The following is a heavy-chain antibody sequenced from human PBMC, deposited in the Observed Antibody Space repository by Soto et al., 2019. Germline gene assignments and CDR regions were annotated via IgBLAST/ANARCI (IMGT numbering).Heavy chain of an antibody. V-gene: IGHV3-43*01. D-gene: IGHD3-10*01. Sequence: PGGSLRLSCAASGFTFDDYTMHWVRQAPGKGLEWVSLISWDGGSTYYEDSVKGRLTISRDNSKNSLYLQMNSLRTEDTALYYCARMVRGDYYYYYGMDXWGQGTTVTVS. CDR3: ARMVRGDYYYYYGMDX. CDR2: ISWDGGST. CDR1: GFTFDDYT. J-gene: IGHJ6*02.